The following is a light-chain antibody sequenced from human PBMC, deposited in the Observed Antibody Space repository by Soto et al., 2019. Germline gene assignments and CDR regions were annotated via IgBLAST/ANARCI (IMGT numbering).Light chain of an antibody. CDR2: KAS. CDR1: QTISSW. V-gene: IGKV1-5*03. CDR3: KHYNSYSEA. Sequence: DIQMTQSPSTLSGSVGDRVTITCRASQTISSWLAWYQQKPGKAPKLLIYKASTLKSGVPSRLSGSGSGTEFTLTISSLQPDDFATYYCKHYNSYSEACGQGTKVELK. J-gene: IGKJ1*01.